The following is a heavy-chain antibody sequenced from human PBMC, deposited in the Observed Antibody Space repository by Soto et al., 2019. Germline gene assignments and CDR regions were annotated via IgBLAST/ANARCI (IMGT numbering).Heavy chain of an antibody. J-gene: IGHJ6*02. D-gene: IGHD2-2*01. CDR1: GGTFSSYA. V-gene: IGHV1-69*13. Sequence: ASVKVSCKASGGTFSSYAISWLRQAPGQGLEWMGGIIPIFGTANYAQKFQGRVTITADESTSTAYMELSSLRSEDTAVYYCARVKGASLYQLQTGPGYYYYGMDVWGQGTTVTVSS. CDR3: ARVKGASLYQLQTGPGYYYYGMDV. CDR2: IIPIFGTA.